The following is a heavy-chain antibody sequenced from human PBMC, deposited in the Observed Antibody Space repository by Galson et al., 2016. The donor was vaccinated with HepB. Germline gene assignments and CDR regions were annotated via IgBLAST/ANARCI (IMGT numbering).Heavy chain of an antibody. V-gene: IGHV4-31*03. CDR1: GGSISSSGYY. CDR2: IYYSGST. D-gene: IGHD3-10*01. Sequence: TLSLTCSVSGGSISSSGYYWSWIRQHPGKALEWIGYIYYSGSTFYDPSLKSRVTILLDTSKNQFSLKLSSVSAADTAVYYCARAPRGFGDYWGQGTLVTVSS. J-gene: IGHJ4*02. CDR3: ARAPRGFGDY.